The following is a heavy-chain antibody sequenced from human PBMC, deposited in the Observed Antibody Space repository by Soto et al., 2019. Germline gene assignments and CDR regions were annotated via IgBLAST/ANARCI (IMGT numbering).Heavy chain of an antibody. CDR1: GGTFSSYA. D-gene: IGHD5-18*01. Sequence: ASVKVSCKASGGTFSSYAISWVRQAPGQGLEWMGGIIPIFGTANYAQKFQGRVTITADESTSTAYMELSSLRSEDTAVYYCARDFGGYRYYYGMDVWGQGTTVTVSS. CDR2: IIPIFGTA. V-gene: IGHV1-69*13. J-gene: IGHJ6*02. CDR3: ARDFGGYRYYYGMDV.